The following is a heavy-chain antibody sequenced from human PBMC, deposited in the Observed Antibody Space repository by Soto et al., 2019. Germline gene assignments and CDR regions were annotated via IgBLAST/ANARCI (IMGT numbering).Heavy chain of an antibody. CDR3: AKDGLLLWFGESRRGMDV. V-gene: IGHV3-30*18. CDR2: ISYDGSNK. Sequence: PGGSLRLSCAASGFTFSSYGMHWVRQAPGKGLEWVAAISYDGSNKYYADSVKGRFTISRDNSKNTLYLQMNSLRAEDTAVYYCAKDGLLLWFGESRRGMDVWGQGATVTVSS. D-gene: IGHD3-10*01. CDR1: GFTFSSYG. J-gene: IGHJ6*02.